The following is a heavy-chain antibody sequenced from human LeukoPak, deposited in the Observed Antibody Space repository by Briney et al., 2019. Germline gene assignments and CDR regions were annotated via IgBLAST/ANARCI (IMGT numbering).Heavy chain of an antibody. V-gene: IGHV1-18*01. CDR3: ARDLGFGWELLNFDY. CDR1: GYTFTSYG. Sequence: ASVKVSCKASGYTFTSYGISWVRQAPGQGLEWMGWISAYNGNTNYAQKFQGRVTITADKSTSTAYMELSSLRSEDTAVYYCARDLGFGWELLNFDYWGQGTLVTVSS. J-gene: IGHJ4*02. D-gene: IGHD1-26*01. CDR2: ISAYNGNT.